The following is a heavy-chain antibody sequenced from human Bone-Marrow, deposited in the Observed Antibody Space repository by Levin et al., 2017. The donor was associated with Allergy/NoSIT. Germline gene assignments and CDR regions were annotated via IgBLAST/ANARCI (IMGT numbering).Heavy chain of an antibody. CDR2: IYDSGST. V-gene: IGHV4-30-2*01. CDR3: ARDDGYCIRTSCPGNFDI. CDR1: GGSISSGGYS. D-gene: IGHD2-2*03. J-gene: IGHJ3*02. Sequence: SETLSLTCAVSGGSISSGGYSWSWIRQPPGKGLEWIGYIYDSGSTYYNPSLKSRVTISADRSKNQFSLKLSSVTAADTAVYYCARDDGYCIRTSCPGNFDIWGQGTMVTVSP.